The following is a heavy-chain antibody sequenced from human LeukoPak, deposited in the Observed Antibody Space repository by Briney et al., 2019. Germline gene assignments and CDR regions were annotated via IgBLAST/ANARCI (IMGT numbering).Heavy chain of an antibody. CDR1: GFTFSSNY. Sequence: GGSLRLSCAASGFTFSSNYMSWVRQAPGKGLEGVSVISSGGSTYYADSVKGRFTISRDNSKNTLYLQMNSLRAEDTAVYYCARNYYDILTGVRNWGQGTLVTVSS. V-gene: IGHV3-53*01. CDR3: ARNYYDILTGVRN. CDR2: ISSGGST. D-gene: IGHD3-9*01. J-gene: IGHJ4*02.